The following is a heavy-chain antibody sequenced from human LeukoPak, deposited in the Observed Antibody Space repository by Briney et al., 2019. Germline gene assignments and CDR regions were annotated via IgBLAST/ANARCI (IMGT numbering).Heavy chain of an antibody. J-gene: IGHJ4*02. CDR1: GGSISSGSYY. CDR3: ARETGVGATTGLDY. V-gene: IGHV4-61*02. D-gene: IGHD1-26*01. Sequence: SETLSLTCTVSGGSISSGSYYWSWIRQPAGKGLEWIGRIYTSGSTNYNPSLKSRVTISVDTSKNQFSLKLSSVTAADTAAYYCARETGVGATTGLDYWGQGTLVTVSS. CDR2: IYTSGST.